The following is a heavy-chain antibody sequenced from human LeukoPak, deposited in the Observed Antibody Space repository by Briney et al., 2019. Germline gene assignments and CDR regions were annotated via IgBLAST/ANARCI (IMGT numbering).Heavy chain of an antibody. CDR1: GFTFSTYG. CDR3: ARDLDIGSSSYYFDY. J-gene: IGHJ4*02. Sequence: GGSLRLSCAASGFTFSTYGMHWVRQAPGKGLEWVAVIWYDGSNKYYADSVRGRFTISRDNFKNTLYLQMNSLRAEDTAVYYCARDLDIGSSSYYFDYWGQGTLVTVSS. V-gene: IGHV3-33*01. D-gene: IGHD5-12*01. CDR2: IWYDGSNK.